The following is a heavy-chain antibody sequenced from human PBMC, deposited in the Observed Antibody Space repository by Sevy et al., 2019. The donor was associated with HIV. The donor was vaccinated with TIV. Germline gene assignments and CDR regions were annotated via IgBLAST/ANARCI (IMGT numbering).Heavy chain of an antibody. Sequence: GGSLRLSCAASGFTVSSSYMTWVRQPPGKGLEWVSVIYSGGSTYYADSVKGRFTISRDNSKNTLCLQMNNLRAEDTAVYYCARGRGVFGAVAINWFDPWGQGALVTVSS. J-gene: IGHJ5*02. CDR1: GFTVSSSY. D-gene: IGHD3-3*01. V-gene: IGHV3-53*01. CDR2: IYSGGST. CDR3: ARGRGVFGAVAINWFDP.